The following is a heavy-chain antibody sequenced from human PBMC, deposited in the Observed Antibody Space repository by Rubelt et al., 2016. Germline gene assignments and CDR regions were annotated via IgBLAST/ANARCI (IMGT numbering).Heavy chain of an antibody. V-gene: IGHV4-39*01. Sequence: QLQLQESGPGLVKPSETLSLTCTVSGGSISSSSYYWGCIRQPPGKGLEWIGSVYYSGSTYYKPSLKSRVTISVDTSKNLFSLKRSAVTAADTAVYYCARQWPGAEAAFDYWGQGTLVTVSS. CDR3: ARQWPGAEAAFDY. D-gene: IGHD6-13*01. CDR1: GGSISSSSYY. CDR2: VYYSGST. J-gene: IGHJ4*02.